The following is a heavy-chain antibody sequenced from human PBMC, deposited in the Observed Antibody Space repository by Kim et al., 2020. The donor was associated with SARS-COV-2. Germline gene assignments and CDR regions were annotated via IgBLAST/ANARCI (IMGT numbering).Heavy chain of an antibody. J-gene: IGHJ4*02. D-gene: IGHD1-26*01. V-gene: IGHV3-74*01. CDR2: IRSDGNTA. CDR3: ARVASSWDLPAFDL. Sequence: GGSLRLSCAASGFTFSRYWMHWVRQAPGKGLVWVSRIRSDGNTADFADSVKGRFTISRDNAKNTVYLQMNSLGGDDTAVYYCARVASSWDLPAFDLWGQGTLVTVSS. CDR1: GFTFSRYW.